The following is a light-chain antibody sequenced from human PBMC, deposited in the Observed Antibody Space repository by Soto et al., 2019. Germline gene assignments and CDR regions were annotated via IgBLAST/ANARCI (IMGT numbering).Light chain of an antibody. Sequence: IQMTQSPASVSTPAVDGGTSTFLASQDISSWLAWYQQKPGKAPKIMIYAASSLQGGVPSRFSGSGSGTEFTLTISSLQPEDFATYYCQQASSFPPTFGQGTRLEIK. V-gene: IGKV1-12*01. CDR2: AAS. CDR1: QDISSW. J-gene: IGKJ5*01. CDR3: QQASSFPPT.